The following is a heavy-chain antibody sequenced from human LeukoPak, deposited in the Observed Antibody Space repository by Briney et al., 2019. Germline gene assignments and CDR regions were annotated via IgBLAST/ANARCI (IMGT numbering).Heavy chain of an antibody. D-gene: IGHD3-9*01. CDR2: IYYSGST. Sequence: SETLSLTCTVSGGSINSSSYYWGWIRQPPGKGLEWIGSIYYSGSTYYNPSLKSRVTISVDTSKNQFSLKLSSVTAADTAVYYCARDSYDILTGRMDYWGQGTLVTVSS. CDR3: ARDSYDILTGRMDY. J-gene: IGHJ4*02. CDR1: GGSINSSSYY. V-gene: IGHV4-39*07.